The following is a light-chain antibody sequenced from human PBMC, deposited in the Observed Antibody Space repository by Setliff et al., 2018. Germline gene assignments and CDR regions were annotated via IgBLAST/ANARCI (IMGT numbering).Light chain of an antibody. CDR2: GNS. Sequence: QSVLTQPPSVSVAPVQRVTISCTGSSSNIGAGYDVHWYQQLPGTAPKLLIYGNSNRPSGVPDRSSGSKSGTSASLAITGLQAEDEADYYCQSYDSSLSGSYVFGTGTKVTVL. CDR3: QSYDSSLSGSYV. V-gene: IGLV1-40*01. CDR1: SSNIGAGYD. J-gene: IGLJ1*01.